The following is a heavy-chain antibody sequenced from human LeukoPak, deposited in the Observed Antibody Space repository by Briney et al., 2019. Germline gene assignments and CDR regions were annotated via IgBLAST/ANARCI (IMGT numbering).Heavy chain of an antibody. Sequence: SETLSLTCTVSGGSISTYYWSWIRQPPGKGLEWIGYVYYSGTTNYKYKSSLKSRVTISVDTTKNQFSLRLSPVTAADTAVYSCARHGWLGVGGWYWGQGTLVSVSS. D-gene: IGHD6-19*01. CDR2: VYYSGTT. J-gene: IGHJ4*02. CDR3: ARHGWLGVGGWY. V-gene: IGHV4-59*08. CDR1: GGSISTYY.